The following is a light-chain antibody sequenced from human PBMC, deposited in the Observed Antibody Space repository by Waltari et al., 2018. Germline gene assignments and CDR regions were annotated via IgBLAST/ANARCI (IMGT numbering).Light chain of an antibody. CDR1: QSLNRA. Sequence: EIVLTQSPDTLSLSPGERATLSCRASQSLNRALAWYQQKPGQAPRLLSYGVSTRATGIPDRFSGSGSGADFSLTITRLEPEDFAVYYCQHYLRLPVAFGQGTKVDIK. J-gene: IGKJ1*01. CDR3: QHYLRLPVA. CDR2: GVS. V-gene: IGKV3-20*01.